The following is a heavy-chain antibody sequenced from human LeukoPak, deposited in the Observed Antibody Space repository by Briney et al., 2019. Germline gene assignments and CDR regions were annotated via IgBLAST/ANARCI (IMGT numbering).Heavy chain of an antibody. J-gene: IGHJ4*02. D-gene: IGHD1-26*01. CDR1: GGSFSGYY. Sequence: SETLSLTCAVYGGSFSGYYWSWIRQPPGKGLEWIGEINHSGSTNYNPSLKSRVTISVDTSKNQFSLKLSSVTAADTAVYYCARGGIRYSGSYYAGPYFDYWGQGTLVTVSS. V-gene: IGHV4-34*01. CDR3: ARGGIRYSGSYYAGPYFDY. CDR2: INHSGST.